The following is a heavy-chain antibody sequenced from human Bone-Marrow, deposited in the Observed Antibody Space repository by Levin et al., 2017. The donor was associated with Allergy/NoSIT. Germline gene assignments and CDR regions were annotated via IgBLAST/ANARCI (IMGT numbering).Heavy chain of an antibody. CDR3: ARAPGGYCTNGADY. CDR1: GFTFSSYA. CDR2: ISYDGSNK. V-gene: IGHV3-30*04. J-gene: IGHJ4*02. Sequence: GGSLRLSCAASGFTFSSYAMHWVRQAPGKGLEWVAVISYDGSNKYYADSVKGRFTISRDNSKNTLYLQMNSLRAEDTAVYYCARAPGGYCTNGADYWGQGTLVTVSS. D-gene: IGHD2-8*01.